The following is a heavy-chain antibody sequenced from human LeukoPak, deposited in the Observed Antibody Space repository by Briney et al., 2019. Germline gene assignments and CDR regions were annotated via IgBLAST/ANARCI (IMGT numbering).Heavy chain of an antibody. J-gene: IGHJ5*01. Sequence: SQTLSLTCAISGDSVSSKNGAWNWIRQSPSRGLEWLGRTYYKSKWYDEYADSVKGRVTISPDTSKNQFSLHVYSVTPEDTAVYYCARDLGTSGWYTFDFWGQGTLVTVSS. V-gene: IGHV6-1*01. CDR2: TYYKSKWYD. CDR3: ARDLGTSGWYTFDF. D-gene: IGHD6-19*01. CDR1: GDSVSSKNGA.